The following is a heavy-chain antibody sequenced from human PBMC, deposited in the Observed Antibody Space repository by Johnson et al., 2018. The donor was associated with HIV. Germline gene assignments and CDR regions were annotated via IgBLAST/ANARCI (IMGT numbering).Heavy chain of an antibody. V-gene: IGHV3-66*01. J-gene: IGHJ3*02. D-gene: IGHD5-24*01. CDR1: GFTVSSNY. CDR3: AKGDKMATITSRYDAFDI. Sequence: MQLVESGGGLVQPGGSLRLSCTASGFTVSSNYMSWVRQAPGKGLEWVSAIGTAGDTYYQGSVKGRFTISRDNSKNTLYLQMNSLRAEDTAVYYCAKGDKMATITSRYDAFDIWGQGTMVTVSS. CDR2: IGTAGDT.